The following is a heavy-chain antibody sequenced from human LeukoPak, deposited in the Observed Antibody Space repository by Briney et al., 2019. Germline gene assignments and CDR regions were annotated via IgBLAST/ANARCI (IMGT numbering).Heavy chain of an antibody. V-gene: IGHV1-24*01. J-gene: IGHJ4*02. CDR2: FDPEDGET. Sequence: GASVKVSCEVSRYALTELSMHWVRQAPGKGLEWMGGFDPEDGETIYAQKFQGRVTMTEDTSTDTAYMEPSSLRSEDTAVYYCATDRWVGDFWSGYRIYFDYWGQGTLVTVSS. CDR1: RYALTELS. CDR3: ATDRWVGDFWSGYRIYFDY. D-gene: IGHD3-3*01.